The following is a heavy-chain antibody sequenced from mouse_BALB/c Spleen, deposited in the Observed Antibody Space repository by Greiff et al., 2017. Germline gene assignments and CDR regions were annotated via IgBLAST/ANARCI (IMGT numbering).Heavy chain of an antibody. V-gene: IGHV2-6-7*01. CDR1: GFSLTGYG. CDR3: ARGGGNYVAWFAY. J-gene: IGHJ3*01. Sequence: VQVVESGPGLVAPSQSLSITCTVSGFSLTGYGVNWVRQPPGKGLEWLGMIWGDGSTDYNSALKSRLSISKDNSKSQVFLKMNSLQTDDTARYYCARGGGNYVAWFAYWGQGTLVTVSA. D-gene: IGHD2-1*01. CDR2: IWGDGST.